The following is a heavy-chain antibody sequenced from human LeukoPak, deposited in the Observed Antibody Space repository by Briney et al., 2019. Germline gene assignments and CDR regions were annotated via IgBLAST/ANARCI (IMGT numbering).Heavy chain of an antibody. CDR1: GGSISSYY. J-gene: IGHJ6*02. V-gene: IGHV4-59*01. CDR2: IYYSGST. CDR3: ARGPGSGWYRNYYYGMDV. D-gene: IGHD6-19*01. Sequence: SETLSLTCTVSGGSISSYYWSWIRQPPGKGLEWIGYIYYSGSTNYNPSLKSRVTISVDTSKNQFSLKLSSVTAADTAVYYCARGPGSGWYRNYYYGMDVWGQGTTVTVSS.